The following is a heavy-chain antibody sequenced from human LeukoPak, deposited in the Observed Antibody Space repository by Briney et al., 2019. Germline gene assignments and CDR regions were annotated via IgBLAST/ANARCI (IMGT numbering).Heavy chain of an antibody. Sequence: GGSLRLSCAASGFTFRNYAMIWVRQAPGKGLEWLSVIGSDSGAIQYADSVKGRFTISRDNSKNSLFLQMNSLRADDTAVYYCAKYRTTNAPPRDFDYWGQGTLVTVSS. CDR3: AKYRTTNAPPRDFDY. CDR2: IGSDSGAI. J-gene: IGHJ4*02. CDR1: GFTFRNYA. D-gene: IGHD1-14*01. V-gene: IGHV3-23*01.